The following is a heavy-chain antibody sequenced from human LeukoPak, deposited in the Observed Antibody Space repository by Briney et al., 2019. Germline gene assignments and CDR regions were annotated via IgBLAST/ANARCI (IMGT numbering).Heavy chain of an antibody. J-gene: IGHJ4*02. CDR1: GGTFSSYA. D-gene: IGHD2-2*01. V-gene: IGHV1-69*01. CDR3: ARAQSWLPAATYFDY. CDR2: IIPIFGTA. Sequence: SVKVSCKASGGTFSSYAISWVRQAPGQGLEWMGGIIPIFGTANYAQKFQGRVTITADESTSTAYMELSSLRSEDTAVYYCARAQSWLPAATYFDYWGQGTLVTVSS.